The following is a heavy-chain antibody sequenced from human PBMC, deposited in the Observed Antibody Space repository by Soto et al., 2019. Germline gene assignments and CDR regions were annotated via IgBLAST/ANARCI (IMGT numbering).Heavy chain of an antibody. CDR2: NNHSGST. CDR1: GGSYSGYN. J-gene: IGHJ4*02. CDR3: ARDRAYYDYVWGSYRYFDY. D-gene: IGHD3-16*02. Sequence: PPDTLCHTCAVSGGSYSGYNWSCLRQPPGKWLEWVVENNHSGSTNYNPSLKSRVTISVDTSKNQFSLKLSSVTAACTAVYYCARDRAYYDYVWGSYRYFDYWGQGTLVTVS. V-gene: IGHV4-34*01.